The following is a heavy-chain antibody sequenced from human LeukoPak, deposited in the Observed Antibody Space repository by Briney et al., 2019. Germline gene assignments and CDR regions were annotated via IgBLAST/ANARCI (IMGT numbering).Heavy chain of an antibody. CDR2: IYYSGST. V-gene: IGHV4-39*01. CDR3: ARQYSSGWDYYYYYYMDV. J-gene: IGHJ6*03. Sequence: PSETLSLTCTVSGGSISSSSYYWGWIRQPPGKGLEWIGSIYYSGSTYYNQSLKSRVTISVDTSKNQFSLKLSSVTAADTAVYYCARQYSSGWDYYYYYYMDVWGKGTTVTVSS. D-gene: IGHD6-19*01. CDR1: GGSISSSSYY.